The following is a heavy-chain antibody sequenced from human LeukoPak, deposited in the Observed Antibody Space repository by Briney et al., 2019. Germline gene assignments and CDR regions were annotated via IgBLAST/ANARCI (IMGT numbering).Heavy chain of an antibody. V-gene: IGHV4-38-2*02. J-gene: IGHJ4*02. CDR2: IYHSGST. D-gene: IGHD3-3*01. Sequence: SETLSLTCTVSGYSISSGYYWGWIRQPPGKGLEWIGSIYHSGSTYYNPSLKSRVTISVDTSKNQFSLKLSSVTAADTAVYYCARGRVLRFLEWLSTHFDYWGQGTLVTVSS. CDR1: GYSISSGYY. CDR3: ARGRVLRFLEWLSTHFDY.